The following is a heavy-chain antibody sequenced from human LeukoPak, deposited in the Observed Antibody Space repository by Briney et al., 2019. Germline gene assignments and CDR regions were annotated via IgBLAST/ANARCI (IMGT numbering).Heavy chain of an antibody. CDR2: ISSGGTST. Sequence: PTGGSLRPSCSASGFAFSNYAIHWVRQAPGKGLDYVSAISSGGTSTYYADSVKGRFTISRDNSKNTLYLQMSSLRTDDTAVYYCVKRCSGGSCIDYWGQGTLVTVSS. J-gene: IGHJ4*02. V-gene: IGHV3-64D*06. D-gene: IGHD2-15*01. CDR3: VKRCSGGSCIDY. CDR1: GFAFSNYA.